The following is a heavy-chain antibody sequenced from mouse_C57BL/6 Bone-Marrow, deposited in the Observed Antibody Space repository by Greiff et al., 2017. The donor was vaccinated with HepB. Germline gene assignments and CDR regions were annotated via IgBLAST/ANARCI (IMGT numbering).Heavy chain of an antibody. CDR3: ARKRDYVDAMDY. Sequence: EVQLQQSGPVLVKPGASVKMSCKASGYTFTDYYMNWVKQSHGKSLEWIGVINPYNGGTSYNQKFKGKATLTVDKSSSTAYMELNSLTSEDSAVYYCARKRDYVDAMDYWGQGTSVTVSS. J-gene: IGHJ4*01. CDR1: GYTFTDYY. CDR2: INPYNGGT. V-gene: IGHV1-19*01. D-gene: IGHD1-1*01.